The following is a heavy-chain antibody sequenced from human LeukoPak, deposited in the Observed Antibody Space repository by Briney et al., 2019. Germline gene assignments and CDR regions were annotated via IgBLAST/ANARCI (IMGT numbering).Heavy chain of an antibody. J-gene: IGHJ4*02. V-gene: IGHV3-33*01. CDR2: IWFDGSNT. CDR1: GFIFSSYA. CDR3: ARGLGYSYGYGIDY. Sequence: PGGSLRLSCAASGFIFSSYAMHWVRQAPGKGPEWVATIWFDGSNTYYAESVEGRFTISRDNSKNTLYLQMNSLRAEDTAVYSCARGLGYSYGYGIDYWGQGTLVIASS. D-gene: IGHD5-18*01.